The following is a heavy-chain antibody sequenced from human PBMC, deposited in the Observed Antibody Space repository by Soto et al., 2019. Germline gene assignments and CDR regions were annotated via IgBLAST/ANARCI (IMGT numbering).Heavy chain of an antibody. D-gene: IGHD3-3*02. V-gene: IGHV3-30*18. CDR3: AKDQISHFWSGFPPYYSYTMDV. CDR2: ISYDGSTK. CDR1: GFSFSNYG. J-gene: IGHJ6*02. Sequence: QVQLVESGGGVIQPGKSLRLSCAASGFSFSNYGMHWVRLAPGRGLEWGAVISYDGSTKYYGDSVKGRFTISRDNSINTLYLQMNSLRAEDTALYYCAKDQISHFWSGFPPYYSYTMDVWGPGTTVTVSS.